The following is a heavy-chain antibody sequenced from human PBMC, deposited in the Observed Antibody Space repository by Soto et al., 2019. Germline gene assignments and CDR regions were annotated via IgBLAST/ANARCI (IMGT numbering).Heavy chain of an antibody. D-gene: IGHD6-13*01. CDR3: AKDQALFGGQQLVPDYYYGMDV. J-gene: IGHJ6*02. Sequence: LRLSCAASGFTFSSYAMSWVRQAPGKGLEWVSAISGSGGSTYYADSVKGRFTISRDNSKDTLYLQMNSLRAEDTAVYYCAKDQALFGGQQLVPDYYYGMDVWGQGTTVTVSS. CDR1: GFTFSSYA. CDR2: ISGSGGST. V-gene: IGHV3-23*01.